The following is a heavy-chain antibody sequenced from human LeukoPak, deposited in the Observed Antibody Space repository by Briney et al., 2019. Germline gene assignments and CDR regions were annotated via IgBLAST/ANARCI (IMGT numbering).Heavy chain of an antibody. D-gene: IGHD3-10*01. J-gene: IGHJ5*02. Sequence: PSETLSLTCTVSGGSISSYYWSWIRQPPGKGLEWIGYIYYSGSTNYNPSLKSRVTISVDTSKNQFSLKLSSVTAADTAVYYCARDEDYGSGTSYGTFDPWGQGTLVTVSS. CDR2: IYYSGST. CDR1: GGSISSYY. V-gene: IGHV4-59*01. CDR3: ARDEDYGSGTSYGTFDP.